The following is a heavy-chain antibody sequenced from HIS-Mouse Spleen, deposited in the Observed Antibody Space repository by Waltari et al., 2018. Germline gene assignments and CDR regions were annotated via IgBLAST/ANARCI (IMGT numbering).Heavy chain of an antibody. J-gene: IGHJ6*02. CDR3: ARDQYSSSYYYYGMDV. V-gene: IGHV4-39*07. CDR2: IYYSGST. D-gene: IGHD6-6*01. CDR1: GGPIRSSSYY. Sequence: QLQLQESGPGLVKPSETLSLTCTVSGGPIRSSSYYWGWVRQPPGKGLEWIGSIYYSGSTYYNPSLKSRVTISVDTSKNQFSLKLSSVTAADTAVYYCARDQYSSSYYYYGMDVWGQGTTVTVSS.